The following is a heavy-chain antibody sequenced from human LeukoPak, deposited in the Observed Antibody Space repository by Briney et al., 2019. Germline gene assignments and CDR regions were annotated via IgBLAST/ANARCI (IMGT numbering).Heavy chain of an antibody. V-gene: IGHV3-7*01. J-gene: IGHJ6*02. CDR1: GFTFSSYW. CDR2: IKQDGSEK. D-gene: IGHD1-26*01. Sequence: GGSLRLSCAASGFTFSSYWMSWVRQAPGKGLERVANIKQDGSEKYYVDSVKGRFTISRDNAKNSLYLQMNSLRAEDTAVYYCARARGVGATKKYYGMDVWGQGTTVTVSS. CDR3: ARARGVGATKKYYGMDV.